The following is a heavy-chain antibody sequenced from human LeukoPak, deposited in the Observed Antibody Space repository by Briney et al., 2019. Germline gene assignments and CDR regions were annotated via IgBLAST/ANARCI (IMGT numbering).Heavy chain of an antibody. D-gene: IGHD3-10*01. CDR2: IIPIFGTT. Sequence: SVKVSCKASGGTFSGYAISWVRQAPGPGVEWMGRIIPIFGTTNYAQKLQGRVTITGDKSTSTVYMEMSSLRSEDTAVYYCARAFLWFGERDYGMDVWGKGTTVTVSS. CDR1: GGTFSGYA. J-gene: IGHJ6*04. V-gene: IGHV1-69*06. CDR3: ARAFLWFGERDYGMDV.